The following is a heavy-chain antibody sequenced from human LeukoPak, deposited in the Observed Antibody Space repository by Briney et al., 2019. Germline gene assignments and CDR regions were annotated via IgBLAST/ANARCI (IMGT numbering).Heavy chain of an antibody. J-gene: IGHJ1*01. V-gene: IGHV3-30-3*02. CDR2: ISYDGSNK. CDR1: GFTFSSYA. D-gene: IGHD1-26*01. Sequence: PGGSLRLSCAASGFTFSSYAMHWVRQAPGKGLEWVAVISYDGSNKYYAGSVKGRFTISRDNSKNTLYLQMNSLRAEDTAVYYCAKNYGGSYYSLYVVDEYFQHWGQGTLVTVSS. CDR3: AKNYGGSYYSLYVVDEYFQH.